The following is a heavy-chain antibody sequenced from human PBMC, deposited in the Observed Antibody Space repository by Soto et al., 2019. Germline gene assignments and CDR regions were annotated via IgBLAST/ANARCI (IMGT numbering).Heavy chain of an antibody. Sequence: KTSETLSLTCTVSGGSISSYYWSWIRQPPGKGLEWVGYIYYSGSTNYNPSLKSRVTISVDTSKNQFSLKLSSVTAADTAEYYCARGMAYGGYDYWGQGTLVTVSS. V-gene: IGHV4-59*01. CDR2: IYYSGST. CDR1: GGSISSYY. D-gene: IGHD5-12*01. J-gene: IGHJ4*02. CDR3: ARGMAYGGYDY.